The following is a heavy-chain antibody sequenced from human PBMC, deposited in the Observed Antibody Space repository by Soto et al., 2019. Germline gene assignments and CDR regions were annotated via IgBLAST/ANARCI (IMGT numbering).Heavy chain of an antibody. V-gene: IGHV4-39*01. Sequence: QLQLQESGPGLVKPSETLSLTCTVSGGSISSSSYYWGWIRQPPGKGLEWIGSIYYSGSTYYNPSLKSRVTISVNTSKNHSPLKLSSVTAADTAVYYCAKHDLGYCSSPSCHNYFDYGGQGTRVTVSS. CDR2: IYYSGST. J-gene: IGHJ4*02. CDR1: GGSISSSSYY. D-gene: IGHD2-2*01. CDR3: AKHDLGYCSSPSCHNYFDY.